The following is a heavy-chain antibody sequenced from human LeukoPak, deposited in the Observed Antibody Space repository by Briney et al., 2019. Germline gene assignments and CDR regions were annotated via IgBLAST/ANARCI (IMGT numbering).Heavy chain of an antibody. J-gene: IGHJ4*02. V-gene: IGHV3-23*01. D-gene: IGHD3-9*01. CDR2: ISGSGGST. CDR3: AKENYDILTGYPRGYFDY. Sequence: PGGSLRLSCAASGFTFSSYAMSWVRQAPGKGLEWVSAISGSGGSTYYADSVKGRFTISRDNSKNTLYLQMNSLRAEDTAVYYCAKENYDILTGYPRGYFDYWGQGTLVTVSS. CDR1: GFTFSSYA.